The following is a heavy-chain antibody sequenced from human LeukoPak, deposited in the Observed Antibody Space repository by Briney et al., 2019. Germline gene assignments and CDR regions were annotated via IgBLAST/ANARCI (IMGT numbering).Heavy chain of an antibody. CDR3: TADLRGDYAPSLAS. V-gene: IGHV3-15*01. Sequence: GSLRLSCAASGFTFSRAWMNWVRQAPGKGLEWVGRFKSKTDGGTTDYAAPVKGRFTISRDDSESTLYLQMNSLKTEDTALYYCTADLRGDYAPSLASWGQGTLVTVSS. J-gene: IGHJ4*02. CDR1: GFTFSRAW. D-gene: IGHD4-17*01. CDR2: FKSKTDGGTT.